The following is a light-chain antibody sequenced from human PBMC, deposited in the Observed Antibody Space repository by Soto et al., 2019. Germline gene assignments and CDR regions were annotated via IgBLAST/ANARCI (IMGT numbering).Light chain of an antibody. CDR2: AAS. Sequence: DIQVTQSPSSVSASVGDRVTITCRTSQGISSWLAWYQQKPGKAPKLLIYAASSLQSGVPSKFSGNGTGTDVTLTSSSLQPEDFAYYYCHTANSFPLTFGGGTKVEIK. J-gene: IGKJ4*01. CDR3: HTANSFPLT. CDR1: QGISSW. V-gene: IGKV1-12*01.